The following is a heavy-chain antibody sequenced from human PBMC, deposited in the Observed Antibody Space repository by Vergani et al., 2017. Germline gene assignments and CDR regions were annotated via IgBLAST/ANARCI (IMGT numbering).Heavy chain of an antibody. V-gene: IGHV1-8*01. J-gene: IGHJ6*02. D-gene: IGHD4-11*01. CDR2: MNPNSGNT. CDR3: ARAPYSNFRMDV. CDR1: GYTFTSYD. Sequence: QVQLVQSGAEVKKPGASVKVSCKASGYTFTSYDIHWVRQATGQGLEWMGWMNPNSGNTGYAQKFQGRVTMTRNTSISTAYMALSSLRSEDTAVYYCARAPYSNFRMDVWGQGTTVTVSS.